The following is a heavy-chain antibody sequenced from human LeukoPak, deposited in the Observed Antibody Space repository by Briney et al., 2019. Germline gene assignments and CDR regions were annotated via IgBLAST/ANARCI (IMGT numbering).Heavy chain of an antibody. CDR1: GGTFSSYA. CDR3: ARTPGSLLNWFDP. CDR2: IIPIFGTA. Sequence: SVKVSCKASGGTFSSYAISWVRQAPGQGLEWMGGIIPIFGTANYAQKFQGRVTITTDESTSTAYMELSSLRSEDTAVYYCARTPGSLLNWFDPWGQGTLVTVSS. J-gene: IGHJ5*02. V-gene: IGHV1-69*05.